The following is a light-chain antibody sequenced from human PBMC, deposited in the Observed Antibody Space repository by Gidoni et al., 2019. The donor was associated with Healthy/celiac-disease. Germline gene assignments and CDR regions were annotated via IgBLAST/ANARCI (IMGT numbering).Light chain of an antibody. CDR3: QQYNNWPWT. CDR1: QSVSSN. Sequence: ELVMPQSPATLSVSPGERATLSCRASQSVSSNLAWYQQKPGQAPRLLIYGASTRATGIPARFSSSGSGTEFTLTISSLQSEDFAVYYCQQYNNWPWTFGQGTKVEIK. J-gene: IGKJ1*01. V-gene: IGKV3-15*01. CDR2: GAS.